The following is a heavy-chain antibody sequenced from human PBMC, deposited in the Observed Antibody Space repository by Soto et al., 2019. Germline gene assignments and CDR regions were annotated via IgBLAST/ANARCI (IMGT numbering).Heavy chain of an antibody. D-gene: IGHD6-13*01. CDR2: VSGSGGST. V-gene: IGHV3-23*01. CDR3: AKGWSIIDS. J-gene: IGHJ4*02. CDR1: GFTFSTFA. Sequence: EVQLLDSGGGLVQPGGSLRLSCAASGFTFSTFAMSWVRQAPGKGLEWVSGVSGSGGSTYYADSVKGRFTISRDNPKNTLYLQMSSLRAEDTVVYYCAKGWSIIDSWGQGTLVTVSS.